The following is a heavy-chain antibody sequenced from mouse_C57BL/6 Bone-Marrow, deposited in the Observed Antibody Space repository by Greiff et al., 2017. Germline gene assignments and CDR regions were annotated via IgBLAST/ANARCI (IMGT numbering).Heavy chain of an antibody. CDR3: ARNPRWLRYFDY. V-gene: IGHV1-39*01. J-gene: IGHJ2*01. CDR1: GYSFTDSN. CDR2: INPNYGTT. Sequence: SGPGLVKPGASVKISCKASGYSFTDSNMNWVKPSNGKSLEWVGGINPNYGTTSYNQKVKGKATLTVDQSSSTAYMQLNSLTSEDSAVYYCARNPRWLRYFDYWGQGTTLTVSS. D-gene: IGHD2-2*01.